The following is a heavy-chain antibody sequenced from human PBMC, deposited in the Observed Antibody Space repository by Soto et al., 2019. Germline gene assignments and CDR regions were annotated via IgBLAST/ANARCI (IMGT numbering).Heavy chain of an antibody. Sequence: ASVKVSCKASGYTFTGYYMHWVRQAPGQGLEWMGWINPNSGGTNYAQKFQGWVTMTRDTSISTAYMELSRLRSEDTAVYYCARDSAGGYDRNWFDPWGQGTLVTVSS. V-gene: IGHV1-2*04. D-gene: IGHD5-12*01. CDR1: GYTFTGYY. J-gene: IGHJ5*02. CDR3: ARDSAGGYDRNWFDP. CDR2: INPNSGGT.